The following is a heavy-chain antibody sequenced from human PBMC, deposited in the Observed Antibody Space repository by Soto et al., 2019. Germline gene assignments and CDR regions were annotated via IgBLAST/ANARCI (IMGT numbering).Heavy chain of an antibody. CDR2: VSTSGSST. Sequence: EVQLVESGGGLVQPGGSLSLYCSASGFIFSESTIYWVRQVPGKGLEAISAVSTSGSSTYYADSVKDRFTISRDNSKNTLFLQMGSLRPEDTAIYYCVKQAHGLDGVAFDYWGQGTKVTVAS. V-gene: IGHV3-64D*06. D-gene: IGHD2-15*01. CDR3: VKQAHGLDGVAFDY. CDR1: GFIFSEST. J-gene: IGHJ4*02.